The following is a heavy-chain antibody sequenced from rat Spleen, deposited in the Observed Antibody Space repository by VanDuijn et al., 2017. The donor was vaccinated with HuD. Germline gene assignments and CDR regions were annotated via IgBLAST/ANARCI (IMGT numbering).Heavy chain of an antibody. CDR1: GFTFSNYG. D-gene: IGHD5-1*01. CDR2: ISYDGSST. V-gene: IGHV5-29*01. J-gene: IGHJ2*01. Sequence: EVQVVESGGGLVQPGRSLKLSCAASGFTFSNYGMAWVRQAPTKGLEWVATISYDGSSTYYRDAVKGRFTISRDNAKSTLYLQMDSLRSEDTATYYCAREGDWELDYFDYWGQGVMVTVSS. CDR3: AREGDWELDYFDY.